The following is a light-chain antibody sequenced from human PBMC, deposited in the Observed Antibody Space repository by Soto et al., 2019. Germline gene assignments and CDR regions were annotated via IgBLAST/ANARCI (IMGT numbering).Light chain of an antibody. CDR3: QKCNSAPVT. V-gene: IGKV1-27*01. CDR1: QGISSY. J-gene: IGKJ3*01. Sequence: DIQMTQSPSSLSASVGDRVTITCRASQGISSYLAWYQQKPGKVPKLLIYSASTLQSGVPSRFSGSGSGTHFTLTISSLQPEDVATYYCQKCNSAPVTFGPGTKVDIK. CDR2: SAS.